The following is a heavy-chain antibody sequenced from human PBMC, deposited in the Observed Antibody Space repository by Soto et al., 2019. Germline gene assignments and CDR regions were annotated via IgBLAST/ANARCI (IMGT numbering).Heavy chain of an antibody. CDR2: ISGSGSTI. Sequence: PGGSLRLSCAASGFTLSDYYMSWFRQAPGKGLEWVSYISGSGSTIHDADSVKGRFTISRDNAKNSLYLQMNSLRAEDTAVYYCARLGSIAAAGTPDYWGQGTLVTVSS. D-gene: IGHD6-13*01. V-gene: IGHV3-11*01. J-gene: IGHJ4*02. CDR3: ARLGSIAAAGTPDY. CDR1: GFTLSDYY.